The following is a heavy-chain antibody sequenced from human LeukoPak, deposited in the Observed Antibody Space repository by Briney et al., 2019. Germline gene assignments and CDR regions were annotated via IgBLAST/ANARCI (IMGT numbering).Heavy chain of an antibody. D-gene: IGHD6-6*01. CDR3: ARDIEYSSSFDY. Sequence: ASVKVSCKASGYTFTGYYMHWVRQAPGQGLEWMGRINPNSGGTNYAQKFQSRVTMTRDTSISTAYMELSRLRSDDTAVYYCARDIEYSSSFDYWGQGTLVTVSS. CDR1: GYTFTGYY. CDR2: INPNSGGT. V-gene: IGHV1-2*06. J-gene: IGHJ4*02.